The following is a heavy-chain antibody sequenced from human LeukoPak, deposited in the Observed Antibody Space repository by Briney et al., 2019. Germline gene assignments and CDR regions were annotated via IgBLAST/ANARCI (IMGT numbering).Heavy chain of an antibody. Sequence: ASVKVSCKASGYSFTGYYMHWVRQAPGQGLEWMGWINPNSGDTNYAQKFQGRVTMIRDTSISTAYMELSRLRSDDTAVYYCATDPAYEVSLSWGQGTLVTVSS. D-gene: IGHD3-16*02. CDR3: ATDPAYEVSLS. J-gene: IGHJ5*02. V-gene: IGHV1-2*02. CDR2: INPNSGDT. CDR1: GYSFTGYY.